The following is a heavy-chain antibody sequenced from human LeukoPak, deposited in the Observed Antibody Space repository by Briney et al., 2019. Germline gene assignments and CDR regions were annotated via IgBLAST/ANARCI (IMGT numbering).Heavy chain of an antibody. Sequence: ASVKVSRKASGYTFTGYYMHWVRQATGQGLEWMGWINPNSGGTNYAQKFQGWVTMTRDTSISTAYMELSRLRSDDTAVYYCARGGITGTTRGPTRLNDAFDIWGQGTMVTVSS. J-gene: IGHJ3*02. D-gene: IGHD1-20*01. CDR3: ARGGITGTTRGPTRLNDAFDI. V-gene: IGHV1-2*04. CDR1: GYTFTGYY. CDR2: INPNSGGT.